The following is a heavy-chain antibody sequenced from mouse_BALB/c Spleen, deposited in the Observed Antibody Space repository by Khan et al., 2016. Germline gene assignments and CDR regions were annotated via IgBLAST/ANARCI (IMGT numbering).Heavy chain of an antibody. D-gene: IGHD1-1*01. CDR2: INTYSGES. Sequence: QIQLVQSGPELKKPGKTVKISCKASGYTFTNYGMNWVKQAPGKGLKWMGWINTYSGESTYADDFKGRFAFSLETSANTAYLQINNLKNEDTATYVCARYRYYYGSSRCFDVWGAGTTVTVSS. J-gene: IGHJ1*01. V-gene: IGHV9-3-1*01. CDR1: GYTFTNYG. CDR3: ARYRYYYGSSRCFDV.